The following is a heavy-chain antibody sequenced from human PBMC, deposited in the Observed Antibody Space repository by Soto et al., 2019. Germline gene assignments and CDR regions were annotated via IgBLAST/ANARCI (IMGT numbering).Heavy chain of an antibody. J-gene: IGHJ6*02. D-gene: IGHD3-10*01. Sequence: QVQLQESGPGLLRPSQTLSLTCTVSGDSITSDDYYWTWIRQPPGKGLEWLGHIYYTGSTSYNPSLESRGSISLDTSKNQFSLRVRSVTAADTAVYYCARASVQIINSYRAMGVWGHGTSIIVSS. CDR1: GDSITSDDYY. CDR3: ARASVQIINSYRAMGV. V-gene: IGHV4-30-4*01. CDR2: IYYTGST.